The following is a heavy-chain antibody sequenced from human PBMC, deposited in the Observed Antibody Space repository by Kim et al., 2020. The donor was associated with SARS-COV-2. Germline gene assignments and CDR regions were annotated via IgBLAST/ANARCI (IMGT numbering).Heavy chain of an antibody. CDR1: GFGLSGYA. J-gene: IGHJ6*02. Sequence: GGSLRLSCEASGFGLSGYAAHWVRQAPGKGLEWVAVISFDGSYKYYADSVKGRFTISRDNSKNTLYLQMNSLRPKDTAIYYCARRKGLVRGQDALDVWGPGTMVTVSS. CDR3: ARRKGLVRGQDALDV. CDR2: ISFDGSYK. D-gene: IGHD2-21*01. V-gene: IGHV3-30*04.